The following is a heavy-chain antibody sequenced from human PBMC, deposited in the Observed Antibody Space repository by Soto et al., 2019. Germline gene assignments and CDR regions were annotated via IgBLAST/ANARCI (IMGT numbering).Heavy chain of an antibody. CDR2: ISGSDGKT. Sequence: PGGSLRLSCAASGFSFGSYALSWVRQAPGKGLEWVSTISGSDGKTFYADSVKGRFSISRDTSQNTLYLQMNSLRADDTAIYYCARWRYLDYPGQGTCVTVS. J-gene: IGHJ4*02. CDR3: ARWRYLDY. CDR1: GFSFGSYA. V-gene: IGHV3-23*01. D-gene: IGHD2-15*01.